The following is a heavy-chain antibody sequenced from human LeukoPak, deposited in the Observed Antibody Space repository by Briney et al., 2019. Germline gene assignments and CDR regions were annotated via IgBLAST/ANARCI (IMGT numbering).Heavy chain of an antibody. Sequence: SETLSLTCSVSGGSIFSYYWSWIRQSPGKGLEWIATIYYSGSTYYNPSLKSRVTISVDKSKNQFSLKLSSVTAADTAVYYCAREGAYCGGDCSIGGDYWGQGTLVTVSS. D-gene: IGHD2-21*02. V-gene: IGHV4-59*12. CDR3: AREGAYCGGDCSIGGDY. CDR2: IYYSGST. CDR1: GGSIFSYY. J-gene: IGHJ4*02.